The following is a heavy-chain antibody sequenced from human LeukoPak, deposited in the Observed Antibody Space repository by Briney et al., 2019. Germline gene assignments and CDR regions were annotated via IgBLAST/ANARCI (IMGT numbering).Heavy chain of an antibody. CDR1: GFTFTSYA. CDR3: TTESRWLGFDY. J-gene: IGHJ4*02. V-gene: IGHV3-15*01. CDR2: IKKKTDGGTT. Sequence: GGSLRLSCAASGFTFTSYAMSWVRQAPGKGLEWVGRIKKKTDGGTTDYAAPVKGRFTISREDSKNTLYLQMNSLNTEDTGVYYCTTESRWLGFDYWGQGSLVTVSS. D-gene: IGHD6-19*01.